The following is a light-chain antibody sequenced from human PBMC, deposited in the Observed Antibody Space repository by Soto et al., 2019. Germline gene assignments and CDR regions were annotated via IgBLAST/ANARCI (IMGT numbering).Light chain of an antibody. CDR3: QQSYSAPLT. CDR1: QSISTY. V-gene: IGKV1-39*01. J-gene: IGKJ4*02. CDR2: DAS. Sequence: DIPMTQSPSSLSASVGDRVTITCRASQSISTYLNWYQQKPGKAPDLLMYDASRLQSGVPSRFSGSGSGTDFTLTISSLQPEDFATYYCQQSYSAPLTFGGGTKVEIK.